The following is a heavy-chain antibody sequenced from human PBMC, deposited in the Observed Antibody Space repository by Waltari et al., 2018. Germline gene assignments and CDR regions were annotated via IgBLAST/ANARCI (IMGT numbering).Heavy chain of an antibody. CDR2: SDYRGST. CDR3: ASGYCSGGSCYYGMDV. CDR1: GGSISSSSYY. J-gene: IGHJ6*02. D-gene: IGHD2-15*01. V-gene: IGHV4-39*01. Sequence: QLQLQESGPGLVKPSETLSLACTVSGGSISSSSYYWCWIRQPPGKGLEWSGSSDYRGSTDYNPALKRRVTISVDTSKNQFSLKLSAVTAADTAVYDCASGYCSGGSCYYGMDVWGQGTTVTVSS.